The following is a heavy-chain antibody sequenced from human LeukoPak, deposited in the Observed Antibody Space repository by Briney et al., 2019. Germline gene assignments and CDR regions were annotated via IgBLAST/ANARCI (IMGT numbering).Heavy chain of an antibody. CDR2: ISSSSSTI. D-gene: IGHD3-16*02. J-gene: IGHJ4*02. V-gene: IGHV3-48*01. CDR1: GFTFNSYS. Sequence: RGSLRLSWAASGFTFNSYSMNWVRQAPGKGLEWVSYISSSSSTIYYADSVKGRFTISRDNVKNSLYLQMNSLRAEDTAVYYCARRDDYVWGSYPNYFDYWGQGTLVTVSS. CDR3: ARRDDYVWGSYPNYFDY.